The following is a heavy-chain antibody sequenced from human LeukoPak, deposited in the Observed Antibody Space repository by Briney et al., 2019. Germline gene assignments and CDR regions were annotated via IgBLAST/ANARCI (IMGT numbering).Heavy chain of an antibody. CDR1: GFTFSSYG. CDR3: AREGTYYYEQGDAFDI. Sequence: GRSLRLSCAASGFTFSSYGMHWVRQAPGKGLEWVAVISYDGSNKYYADSVKGRFTISRDNSKNTLYLQMNSLRAEDTAVYYCAREGTYYYEQGDAFDIWGQGTMVTVSS. D-gene: IGHD3-22*01. J-gene: IGHJ3*02. V-gene: IGHV3-30*03. CDR2: ISYDGSNK.